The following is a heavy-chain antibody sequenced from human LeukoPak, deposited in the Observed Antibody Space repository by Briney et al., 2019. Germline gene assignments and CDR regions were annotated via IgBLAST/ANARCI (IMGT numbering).Heavy chain of an antibody. Sequence: GGSLRLSCAASGFTVSSTYMSWVRLAPGKGLEWVSVIYSGGNVYYIESVKGRFTISRDTSKNTLYLQMNSLRAEDTAVYFCAGRHCSGGGCYFAGADPFDYWGQGTLVTVSS. V-gene: IGHV3-53*01. CDR3: AGRHCSGGGCYFAGADPFDY. CDR2: IYSGGNV. J-gene: IGHJ4*02. D-gene: IGHD2-15*01. CDR1: GFTVSSTY.